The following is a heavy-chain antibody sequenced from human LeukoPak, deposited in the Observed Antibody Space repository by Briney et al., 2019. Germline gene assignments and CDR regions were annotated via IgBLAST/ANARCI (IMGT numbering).Heavy chain of an antibody. J-gene: IGHJ6*03. D-gene: IGHD1-26*01. CDR3: AKGSGWEASYFYYYMDV. V-gene: IGHV1-18*01. CDR1: GYTFDSYD. CDR2: ISVYNGNT. Sequence: ASLKVSRKASGYTFDSYDIIWVRQAPGEGLEWMGWISVYNGNTNYAQKLQGRVTMTTDTSTSTANMELRSLRSEDTAVYFCAKGSGWEASYFYYYMDVWGKGTTVTISS.